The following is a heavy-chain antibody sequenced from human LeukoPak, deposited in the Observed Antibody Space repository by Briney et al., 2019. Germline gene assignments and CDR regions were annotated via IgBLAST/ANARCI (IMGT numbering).Heavy chain of an antibody. V-gene: IGHV1-46*01. D-gene: IGHD6-13*01. CDR2: INPSGGST. CDR3: ATDLGTIAAAGTSGYFDY. CDR1: GYTFTSYY. J-gene: IGHJ4*02. Sequence: ASVKVSCKASGYTFTSYYMHWVRQAPGQGLEWMGIINPSGGSTSYAQKFQGRVTMTRDTSTSTVYMELSGLRSEDTAVYYCATDLGTIAAAGTSGYFDYWGQGTLVTVSS.